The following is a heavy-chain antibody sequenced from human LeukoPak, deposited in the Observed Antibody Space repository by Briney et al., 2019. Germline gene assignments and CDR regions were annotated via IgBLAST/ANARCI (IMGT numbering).Heavy chain of an antibody. CDR3: ARGRWTGYPYYFEY. J-gene: IGHJ4*02. V-gene: IGHV1-8*03. CDR1: GYTFTSYD. CDR2: MNPNSGST. D-gene: IGHD5-12*01. Sequence: PVKLSCKASGYTFTSYDINWVRQATGHGLEWMGGMNPNSGSTGYAQKFQGRVTITRNTSISTAYMELSGLRSEDTAVYYCARGRWTGYPYYFEYWGQGTLVTVSS.